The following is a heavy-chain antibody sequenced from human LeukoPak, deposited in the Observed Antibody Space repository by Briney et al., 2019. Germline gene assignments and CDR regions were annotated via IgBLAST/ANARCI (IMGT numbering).Heavy chain of an antibody. V-gene: IGHV4-4*02. D-gene: IGHD1-26*01. CDR2: IYHSGST. CDR1: GGSISSSNW. CDR3: ARVTYGGGEPGGMDV. J-gene: IGHJ6*02. Sequence: SETLSLTCAVSGGSISSSNWWSWVRQPPGKGLEWIGEIYHSGSTNYNPSLKSRVTISVDKSKNQFSLKLSSVTAADTAVYYCARVTYGGGEPGGMDVWGQGTTVTVSS.